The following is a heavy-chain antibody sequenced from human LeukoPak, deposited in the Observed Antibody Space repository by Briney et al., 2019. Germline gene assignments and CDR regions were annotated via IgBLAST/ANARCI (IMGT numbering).Heavy chain of an antibody. V-gene: IGHV5-51*01. D-gene: IGHD2-2*01. CDR2: IYPGDSDT. CDR3: AKIDRQYCSRSSCYALDY. CDR1: GYSFTSYW. Sequence: GESLKISCQGSGYSFTSYWIGWVRQMPGKGLEWMGIIYPGDSDTRYSPSFQGQVTISVDKSISTAYLQWNSLKASDTAIYYCAKIDRQYCSRSSCYALDYWGQGTQVTVSS. J-gene: IGHJ4*02.